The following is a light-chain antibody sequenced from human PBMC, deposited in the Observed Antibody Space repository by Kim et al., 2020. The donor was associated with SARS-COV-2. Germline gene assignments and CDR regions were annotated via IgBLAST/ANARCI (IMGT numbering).Light chain of an antibody. J-gene: IGLJ2*01. CDR3: GADHGSGSNFVVV. V-gene: IGLV9-49*01. CDR1: SGYSNYK. Sequence: CTLSSGYSNYKVDWYQQRPGKGPRFVMRVGTGGIVGSKGDGIPDRFSVLGSGLNRYLTIKNIQEEDESDYHCGADHGSGSNFVVVFGGGTQPTVL. CDR2: VGTGGIVG.